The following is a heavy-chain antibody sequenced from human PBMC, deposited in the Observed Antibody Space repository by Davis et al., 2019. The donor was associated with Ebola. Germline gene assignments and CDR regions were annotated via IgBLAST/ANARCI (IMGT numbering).Heavy chain of an antibody. CDR2: ISSSSSYI. D-gene: IGHD3-3*01. V-gene: IGHV3-21*01. J-gene: IGHJ6*02. Sequence: PGGSLRLSCAASGFTFSSYSMNWVRQAPGKGLEWVSSISSSSSYIYYADSVKGRFTISRDNAKNSLYLQMNSLRAEDTAVYYCATEHYDFWSGYSDYYGMDVWGQGTTVTVSS. CDR1: GFTFSSYS. CDR3: ATEHYDFWSGYSDYYGMDV.